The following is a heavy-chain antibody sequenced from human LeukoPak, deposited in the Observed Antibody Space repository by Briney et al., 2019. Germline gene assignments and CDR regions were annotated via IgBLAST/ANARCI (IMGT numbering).Heavy chain of an antibody. CDR2: ISSSSSTI. CDR1: GFTFSSYS. Sequence: GGSLRLSCAASGFTFSSYSMNWVRQAPGKGLEWVSYISSSSSTIYYADSVKGRFTISRDNAKNSLYLQMNSLRAEDTAVYYCARDPLYKRWGAFDIWGQGTMVTVSS. CDR3: ARDPLYKRWGAFDI. D-gene: IGHD2-2*02. J-gene: IGHJ3*02. V-gene: IGHV3-48*04.